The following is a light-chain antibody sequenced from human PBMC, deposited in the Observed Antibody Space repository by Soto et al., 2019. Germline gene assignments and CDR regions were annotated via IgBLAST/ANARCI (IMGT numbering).Light chain of an antibody. CDR1: SSNIGAHYD. J-gene: IGLJ1*01. V-gene: IGLV1-40*01. CDR3: QSYDNRWSVHF. Sequence: VLTQPPSVSVAPGQRVTIACTGSSSNIGAHYDVHWYQQLPGTAPKLLIYGNSNRPSGVPDRFSGSKSGTSASLAITGRQAEDEADYYCQSYDNRWSVHFLGTGTKV. CDR2: GNS.